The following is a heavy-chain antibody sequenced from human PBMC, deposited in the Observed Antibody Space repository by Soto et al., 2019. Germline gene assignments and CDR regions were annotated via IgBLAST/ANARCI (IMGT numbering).Heavy chain of an antibody. CDR1: GGSISSGGYA. CDR3: ARSYSGGDAYFDY. D-gene: IGHD2-21*02. V-gene: IGHV4-30-2*01. Sequence: SETLSFTCAVSGGSISSGGYAWAWIRQPPGKGLEWVGYIYQSGSTYYNPSLKSRVTIAADRSKNQFSLNLASVTAADTAVYYCARSYSGGDAYFDYWGQGTVVTVSS. J-gene: IGHJ4*02. CDR2: IYQSGST.